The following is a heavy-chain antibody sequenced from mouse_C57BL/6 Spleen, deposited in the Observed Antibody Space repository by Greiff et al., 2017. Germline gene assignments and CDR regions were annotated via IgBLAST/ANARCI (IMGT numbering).Heavy chain of an antibody. CDR3: ARKDDGYYAWFAY. CDR2: IWSGGST. J-gene: IGHJ3*01. Sequence: VQGVESGPGLVQPSQSLSITCTVSGFSLTSYGVHWVRQSPGKGLEWLGVIWSGGSTDYNAAFISRLSISKDNSKSQVFFKMNSLQADDTAIYYCARKDDGYYAWFAYWGQGTLVTVSA. V-gene: IGHV2-2*01. CDR1: GFSLTSYG. D-gene: IGHD2-3*01.